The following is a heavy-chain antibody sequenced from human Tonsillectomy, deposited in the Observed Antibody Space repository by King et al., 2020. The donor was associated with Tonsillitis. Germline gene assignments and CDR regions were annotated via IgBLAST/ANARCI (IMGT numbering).Heavy chain of an antibody. CDR3: AXRRYXXVGPADF. CDR2: IYYSGRT. D-gene: IGHD2-15*01. J-gene: IGHJ4*01. CDR1: XGSISXGXYY. Sequence: QLQESGPGLVKPSETLSLTCSVSXGSISXGXYYWGWIRQPXXKGLEWIGSIYYSGRTYYNPSLKSRVTISVDTSKNHFSLKLSSVTAADTAIYYCAXRRYXXVGPADFWXXGALVTVXS. V-gene: IGHV4-39*02.